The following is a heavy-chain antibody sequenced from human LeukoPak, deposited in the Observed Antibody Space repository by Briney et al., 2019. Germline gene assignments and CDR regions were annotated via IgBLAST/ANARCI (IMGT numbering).Heavy chain of an antibody. CDR2: INHSGST. CDR1: GGSFSGYY. Sequence: SETLSLTCAVYGGSFSGYYWSWIRQPPGEGLEWIGEINHSGSTNYNPSLKSRVTISVDTSKNQFSLRLSSVTAADTAVYYCAGRRGRYGEFDYWGQGTLVTVSS. J-gene: IGHJ4*02. CDR3: AGRRGRYGEFDY. V-gene: IGHV4-34*01. D-gene: IGHD4-17*01.